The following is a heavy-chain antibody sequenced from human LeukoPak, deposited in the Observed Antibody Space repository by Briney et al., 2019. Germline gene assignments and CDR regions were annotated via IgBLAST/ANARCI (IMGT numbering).Heavy chain of an antibody. D-gene: IGHD2-8*01. CDR1: GFTFSSYG. CDR2: ISYDGSNK. CDR3: ANPNLSGFDY. J-gene: IGHJ4*02. Sequence: GRSLRLSCAASGFTFSSYGMHWVRQAPGKGLEWVAVISYDGSNKYYADSVKGRFTISRDNSKNTLYLQMNSLRAEDTAVYYCANPNLSGFDYWGQGTLVTVSS. V-gene: IGHV3-30*18.